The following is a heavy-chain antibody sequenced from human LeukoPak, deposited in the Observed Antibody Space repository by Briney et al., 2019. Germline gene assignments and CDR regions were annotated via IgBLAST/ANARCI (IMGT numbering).Heavy chain of an antibody. Sequence: SETLSLTCAVYGGSFSGYYWSWIRQPPGKGLEWIGEINHSGSTNYNPSLKSRVTISVDTSKNQFSLKLSSVTAADTAVYYCARGPLKDIVVVPAAMAFDIWGRGTMVTVSS. CDR2: INHSGST. D-gene: IGHD2-2*01. CDR3: ARGPLKDIVVVPAAMAFDI. CDR1: GGSFSGYY. V-gene: IGHV4-34*01. J-gene: IGHJ3*02.